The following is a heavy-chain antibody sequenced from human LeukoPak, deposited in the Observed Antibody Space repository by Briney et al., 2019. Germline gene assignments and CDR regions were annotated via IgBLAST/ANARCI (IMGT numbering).Heavy chain of an antibody. D-gene: IGHD2-15*01. V-gene: IGHV4-59*01. CDR3: ARVLPYCSGGSCST. CDR2: IYYSGST. Sequence: SETLSLTCTVSGGSISSYYWSWIRQPPGKGLEWIGYIYYSGSTNYNPSLKSRVTMSVDTSKNQFSLKLSSATAADTAVYYCARVLPYCSGGSCSTWGQGTLVTVSS. CDR1: GGSISSYY. J-gene: IGHJ5*02.